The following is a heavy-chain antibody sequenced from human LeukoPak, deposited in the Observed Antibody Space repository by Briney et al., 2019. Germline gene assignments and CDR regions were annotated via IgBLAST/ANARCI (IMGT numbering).Heavy chain of an antibody. D-gene: IGHD3-3*01. V-gene: IGHV4-59*08. CDR2: IYYSGST. Sequence: ASETLSLTCTVSGGSISSYYWSWIRQPPGKGLEWIGYIYYSGSTYYNPSLKSRVTISVDTSKNQFSLKLSSVTAADTAVYYCARATQPSYDFWSGHSDYFDYWGQGTLVTVSS. J-gene: IGHJ4*02. CDR1: GGSISSYY. CDR3: ARATQPSYDFWSGHSDYFDY.